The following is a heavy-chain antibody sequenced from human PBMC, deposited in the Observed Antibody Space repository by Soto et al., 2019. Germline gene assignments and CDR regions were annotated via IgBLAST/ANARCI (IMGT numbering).Heavy chain of an antibody. CDR2: IDRDGTRK. CDR1: GFTFSNYS. Sequence: EVQLVESGGALVQPGGSLRLSCEASGFTFSNYSMGWVRQAPGKGLEWVANIDRDGTRKYYVDSVRGRISISRDNAKNSLYLQMNSLRAEDTGVYYCAREKTTACSPNWFDPWGQGTLVTVSS. J-gene: IGHJ5*02. D-gene: IGHD4-17*01. CDR3: AREKTTACSPNWFDP. V-gene: IGHV3-7*01.